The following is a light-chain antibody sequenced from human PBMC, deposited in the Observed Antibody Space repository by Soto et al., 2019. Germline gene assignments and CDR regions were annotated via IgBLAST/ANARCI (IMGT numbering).Light chain of an antibody. J-gene: IGLJ1*01. CDR3: GSWDSSLSAYV. CDR1: SSNIGGNS. V-gene: IGLV1-51*01. Sequence: QSVLAQPPSVSWAPGQKVTISCCGSSSNIGGNSVSWYQQLPGTAPKLRIYDDNKRPSGIPDRFSGSKSGTSATLGITGFQTGDEADYYCGSWDSSLSAYVFGTGTKVTVL. CDR2: DDN.